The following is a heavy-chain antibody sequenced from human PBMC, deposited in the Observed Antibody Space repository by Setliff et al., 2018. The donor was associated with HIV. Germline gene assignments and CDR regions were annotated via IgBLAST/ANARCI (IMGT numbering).Heavy chain of an antibody. CDR1: GFTFSNYE. CDR3: ARPNYYDSSGSFDY. D-gene: IGHD3-22*01. Sequence: TGGSLRLSCAASGFTFSNYEMNWVRQAPGKGLEWVSYISSSGTTIYYADSVKGRFTISRDNAKNSLYLQMNSLRAEDTAVYYCARPNYYDSSGSFDYWGQGTLVTVSS. CDR2: ISSSGTTI. V-gene: IGHV3-48*03. J-gene: IGHJ4*02.